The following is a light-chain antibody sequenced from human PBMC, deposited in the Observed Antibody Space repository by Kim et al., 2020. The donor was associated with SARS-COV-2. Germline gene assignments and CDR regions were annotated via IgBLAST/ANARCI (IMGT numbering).Light chain of an antibody. CDR2: YSS. CDR1: NIGSQG. Sequence: AGKTATITCGGNNIGSQGVNWYQQKPGQAPVLVIHYSSDRPSGIPERVSGSKSGNAATLTISRVGAGDEADYYCQVWDSGSDHVVFGGGTQLTVL. J-gene: IGLJ2*01. CDR3: QVWDSGSDHVV. V-gene: IGLV3-21*04.